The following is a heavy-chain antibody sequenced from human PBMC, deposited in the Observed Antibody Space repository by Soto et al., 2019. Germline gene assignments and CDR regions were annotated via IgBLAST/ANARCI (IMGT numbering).Heavy chain of an antibody. CDR3: ARDGGSYCSGGSCYSFQH. CDR1: GFTFSSYG. Sequence: QVQLVESGGGVVQPGRSLRLSCAASGFTFSSYGMYWVRQAPGKGLEWVAVIWYDGSNKYYADSVKGRFTISRDNSKNTLYLQMNSLRAEDTAVYYCARDGGSYCSGGSCYSFQHWGQGTLVTVSS. J-gene: IGHJ1*01. D-gene: IGHD2-15*01. CDR2: IWYDGSNK. V-gene: IGHV3-33*01.